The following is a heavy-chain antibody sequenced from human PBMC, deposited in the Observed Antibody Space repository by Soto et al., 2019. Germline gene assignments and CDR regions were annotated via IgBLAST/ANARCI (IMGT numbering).Heavy chain of an antibody. CDR2: MLYSGST. Sequence: SETLSLTCSVSGYSVSSSDYYWAWIRQPPGKGLEWIGSMLYSGSTNYNPSLKSRVTISVDTSKNQFSLKLSSVTAADTAVYYCARGSGYYTGDFDYWGQGTLVTVSS. V-gene: IGHV4-39*07. CDR3: ARGSGYYTGDFDY. CDR1: GYSVSSSDYY. D-gene: IGHD3-3*01. J-gene: IGHJ4*02.